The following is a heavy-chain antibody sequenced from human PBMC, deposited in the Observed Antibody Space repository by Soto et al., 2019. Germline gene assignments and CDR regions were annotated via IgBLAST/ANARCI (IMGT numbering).Heavy chain of an antibody. J-gene: IGHJ4*02. V-gene: IGHV1-18*01. CDR3: ARVVLRYFDWLSRLPDY. Sequence: ASMKVSCKASGYTFTSYGISWVRQAPGQGLEWMGWISAYNGNTNYAQKLQGRVTMTTDTSTSTAYMELRSLRSDDTAVYYCARVVLRYFDWLSRLPDYWGQGTLVTVSS. CDR2: ISAYNGNT. D-gene: IGHD3-9*01. CDR1: GYTFTSYG.